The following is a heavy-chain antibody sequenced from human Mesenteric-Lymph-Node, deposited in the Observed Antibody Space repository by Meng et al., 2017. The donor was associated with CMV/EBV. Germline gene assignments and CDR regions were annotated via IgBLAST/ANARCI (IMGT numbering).Heavy chain of an antibody. V-gene: IGHV3-21*01. Sequence: GGSLRLSCAASGFTFSSYSMNWVRQAPGKGLEWVSCISSSGSDVYYADSLKGRFTISRDNAKNSLYLQMNSLRAEDTALYYCARDGYYYDSSGPDYWGQGTLVTVSS. D-gene: IGHD3-22*01. CDR2: ISSSGSDV. CDR1: GFTFSSYS. J-gene: IGHJ4*02. CDR3: ARDGYYYDSSGPDY.